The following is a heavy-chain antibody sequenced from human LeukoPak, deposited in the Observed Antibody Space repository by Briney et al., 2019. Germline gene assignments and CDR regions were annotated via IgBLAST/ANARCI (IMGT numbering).Heavy chain of an antibody. CDR2: INQDGSVK. D-gene: IGHD3-3*02. Sequence: GGSLRLSCAASTFPFSTYWMTWVRQAPGKGPEFVANINQDGSVKNYVDSVKGRFTISRDNAKNPLYLQMNSLRADDTAVYYCARDPGFSSFDYWGQGTLVTVSS. V-gene: IGHV3-7*01. CDR3: ARDPGFSSFDY. CDR1: TFPFSTYW. J-gene: IGHJ4*02.